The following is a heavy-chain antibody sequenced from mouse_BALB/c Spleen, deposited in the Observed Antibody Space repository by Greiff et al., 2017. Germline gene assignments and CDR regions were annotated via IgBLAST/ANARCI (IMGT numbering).Heavy chain of an antibody. CDR2: IWSGGST. D-gene: IGHD2-1*01. CDR1: GFSLTSYG. CDR3: AEGNCRSYAMDY. V-gene: IGHV2-4-1*01. Sequence: VKLMESGPGLVQPSQSLSITCTVSGFSLTSYGVHWVRQSPGKGLEWLGVIWSGGSTDYNAAFISRLSISKDNSKSQVFFKMNSLQADDTAIYYCAEGNCRSYAMDYWGQGTSVTVSS. J-gene: IGHJ4*01.